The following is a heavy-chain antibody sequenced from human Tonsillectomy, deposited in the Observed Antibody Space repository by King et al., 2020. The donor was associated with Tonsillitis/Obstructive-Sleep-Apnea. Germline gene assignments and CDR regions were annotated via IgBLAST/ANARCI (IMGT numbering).Heavy chain of an antibody. Sequence: VQLVESGAEVKKPGESLKISCKGSGYSFTTYWIGWVRQMPGKGLEWMGIIYPCDSDTRYSPSFQGQVTIAVDKSMSTACLQWSSLKASDTAMYYCARLVGGHPDAFDISGQGTMVTVSS. V-gene: IGHV5-51*01. CDR3: ARLVGGHPDAFDI. D-gene: IGHD2-15*01. CDR2: IYPCDSDT. CDR1: GYSFTTYW. J-gene: IGHJ3*02.